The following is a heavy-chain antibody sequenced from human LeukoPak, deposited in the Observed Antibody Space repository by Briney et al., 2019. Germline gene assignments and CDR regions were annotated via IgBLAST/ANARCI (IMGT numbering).Heavy chain of an antibody. Sequence: PSETLSLTCTVSGGSISSYYWSWIRQPPGKGLEWIGYIYYSGSTNYNPSLKSRVTISVDTSKNQFSLKLSSVTAADTAVYYCARGRGYDFWSGPLGVYFDYWGQGTLVTVSS. CDR2: IYYSGST. D-gene: IGHD3-3*01. V-gene: IGHV4-59*01. CDR1: GGSISSYY. J-gene: IGHJ4*02. CDR3: ARGRGYDFWSGPLGVYFDY.